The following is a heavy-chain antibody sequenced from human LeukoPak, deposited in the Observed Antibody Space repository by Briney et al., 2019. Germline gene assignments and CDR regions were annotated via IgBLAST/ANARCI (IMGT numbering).Heavy chain of an antibody. CDR2: IYYSENT. V-gene: IGHV4-59*02. CDR3: VGGGDWLPEY. CDR1: GASVSGKF. D-gene: IGHD3/OR15-3a*01. Sequence: SETLSLTCKVSGASVSGKFWSWIRHSPGNGLEWIGLIYYSENTKFNPSLKSRVAMSIDTSKNQFSLSLNSVTTSDTAVYFCVGGGDWLPEYWGQGALVTVSS. J-gene: IGHJ4*02.